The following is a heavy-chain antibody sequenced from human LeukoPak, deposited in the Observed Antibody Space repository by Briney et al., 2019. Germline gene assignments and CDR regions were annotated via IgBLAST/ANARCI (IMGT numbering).Heavy chain of an antibody. V-gene: IGHV4-59*12. Sequence: SETLSLTCTVSGGSISSYYWSWIRQPPGKGLEWIGYIYYSGSTSYNPSLKSRVTISVGTFKNQFSLKLSSVTAADTAVYYCARVPNSGWYYFDYWGQGTLVIVSS. CDR1: GGSISSYY. CDR3: ARVPNSGWYYFDY. J-gene: IGHJ4*02. CDR2: IYYSGST. D-gene: IGHD6-19*01.